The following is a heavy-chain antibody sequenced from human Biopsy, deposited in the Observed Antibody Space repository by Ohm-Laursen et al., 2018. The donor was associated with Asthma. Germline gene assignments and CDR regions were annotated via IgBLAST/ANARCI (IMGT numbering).Heavy chain of an antibody. CDR1: GGSFSGYY. Sequence: TLSLTCAVYGGSFSGYYWSWIRQPPGKGLEWIGEINHSGSTNYNPSLKSRVTISVDTSKNQFSLKLSSVTAADTAVYYCARITNDRIAAAGRYYYYGMDVWDQGTTVTVSS. V-gene: IGHV4-34*01. CDR2: INHSGST. J-gene: IGHJ6*02. D-gene: IGHD6-13*01. CDR3: ARITNDRIAAAGRYYYYGMDV.